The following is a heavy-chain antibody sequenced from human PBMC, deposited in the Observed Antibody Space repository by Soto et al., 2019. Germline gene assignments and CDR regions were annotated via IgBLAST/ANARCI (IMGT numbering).Heavy chain of an antibody. J-gene: IGHJ6*02. Sequence: GESLKISCKGSGYSFTSYWISWVRQMPGKGLEWMGRIDPSDSYTNYSPSFQGLVTISADKSISTAYLQWSSLKASDTAMYYCARYNPFVYYYGMDVWGQGTTVTVSS. CDR1: GYSFTSYW. D-gene: IGHD1-1*01. V-gene: IGHV5-10-1*01. CDR3: ARYNPFVYYYGMDV. CDR2: IDPSDSYT.